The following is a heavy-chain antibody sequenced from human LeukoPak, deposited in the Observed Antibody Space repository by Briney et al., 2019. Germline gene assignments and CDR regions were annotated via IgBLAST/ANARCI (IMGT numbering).Heavy chain of an antibody. CDR1: GYTFTGYY. J-gene: IGHJ4*02. D-gene: IGHD1-1*01. CDR3: ARGRYNWNDVCDY. Sequence: GASVKVSRKASGYTFTGYYMHRVRQAPGQGLEWMGWINPNSGGTNSQKFQGRVTMTRDTSISTAYMELSRLRSDDTAVYYCARGRYNWNDVCDYWGQGTLVTVSS. CDR2: INPNSGGT. V-gene: IGHV1-2*02.